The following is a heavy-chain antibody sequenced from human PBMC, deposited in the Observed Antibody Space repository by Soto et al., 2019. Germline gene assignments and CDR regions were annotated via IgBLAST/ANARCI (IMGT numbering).Heavy chain of an antibody. V-gene: IGHV3-23*01. J-gene: IGHJ4*02. D-gene: IGHD6-19*01. CDR1: GFTFSIYA. Sequence: EVQLLESGGGLVQPGGSLRLSCAASGFTFSIYAMSWVRQAPGKGLEWVSAISGSGGSTYYADSVKGRFTISRDNSKNTLYLQMNSLRAEDTAVYYCAKDSISRGCFFDYWGQGTLVTVSS. CDR3: AKDSISRGCFFDY. CDR2: ISGSGGST.